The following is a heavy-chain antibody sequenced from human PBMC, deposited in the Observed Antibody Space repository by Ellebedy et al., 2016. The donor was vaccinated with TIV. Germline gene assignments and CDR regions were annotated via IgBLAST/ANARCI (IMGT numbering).Heavy chain of an antibody. CDR2: IIPIFATA. CDR3: ARDLRIAASYGMDV. Sequence: ASVKVSCKASGYTFTNYYIHRVRQAPGQGLEWMGGIIPIFATANYAQKFQGRVTITADESTSTAYMELSSLRSEDTAVYYCARDLRIAASYGMDVWGQGTTVTVSS. J-gene: IGHJ6*02. D-gene: IGHD6-13*01. V-gene: IGHV1-69*13. CDR1: GYTFTNYY.